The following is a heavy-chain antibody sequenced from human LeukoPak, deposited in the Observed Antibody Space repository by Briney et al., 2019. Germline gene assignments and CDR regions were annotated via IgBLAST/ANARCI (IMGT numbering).Heavy chain of an antibody. CDR2: FYYSGTT. CDR3: VRQNADYYYYYMDV. J-gene: IGHJ6*03. Sequence: PSQTLFLICTVFGDSIGSSRSYWGWIRQPPGKGLEWIASFYYSGTTFHNPSLESRVTMSVDMSKNQFSLRLTSVTAADTAVYYCVRQNADYYYYYMDVWGKGTTVTVSS. V-gene: IGHV4-39*01. CDR1: GDSIGSSRSY. D-gene: IGHD1-1*01.